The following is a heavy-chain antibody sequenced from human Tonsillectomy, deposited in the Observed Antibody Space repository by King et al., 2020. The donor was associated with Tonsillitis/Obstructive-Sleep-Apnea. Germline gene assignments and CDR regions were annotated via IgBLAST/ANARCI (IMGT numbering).Heavy chain of an antibody. CDR2: INHSGST. CDR1: GESFSGYY. D-gene: IGHD3-16*02. Sequence: QVQLQQWGAGLLKPSETLSLTCAVYGESFSGYYWNWIRQPPGKGLEWIGEINHSGSTNYNPSLKSRVTISVDTSKNQFSLKLSSVTAADTAVYYCARARSSGDYIWGSYRILDYWGQGTLVTVSS. V-gene: IGHV4-34*01. J-gene: IGHJ4*02. CDR3: ARARSSGDYIWGSYRILDY.